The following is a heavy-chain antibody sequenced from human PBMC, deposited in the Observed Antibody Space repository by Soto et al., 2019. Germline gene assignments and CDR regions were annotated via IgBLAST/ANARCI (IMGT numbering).Heavy chain of an antibody. D-gene: IGHD2-2*01. CDR2: INHSGST. Sequence: SETLSLTCAVYGGSFSGYYWSWIRQPPGKGLEWIGEINHSGSTNYNPSLKSRVTISVETSKNQFSLKLSSVTAADTAVYYCARGFGVVVPAAYRERYYYYYYYMDVWGKGTTVTVSS. CDR1: GGSFSGYY. V-gene: IGHV4-34*01. J-gene: IGHJ6*03. CDR3: ARGFGVVVPAAYRERYYYYYYYMDV.